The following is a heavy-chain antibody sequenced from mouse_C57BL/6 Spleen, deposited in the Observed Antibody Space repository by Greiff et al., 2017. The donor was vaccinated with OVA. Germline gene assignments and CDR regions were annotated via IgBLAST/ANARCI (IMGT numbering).Heavy chain of an antibody. V-gene: IGHV2-9-1*01. CDR2: IWTGGGT. D-gene: IGHD3-2*02. Sequence: VMLVESGPGLVAPSQSLSITCTVSGFSLTSYAISWVRQPPGKGLEWLGVIWTGGGTNYNSALKSRLSISKDNSKSQVFLKMNSLQTDDTARYYCARGETAQAWGAMDYWGQGTSVTVSS. CDR1: GFSLTSYA. CDR3: ARGETAQAWGAMDY. J-gene: IGHJ4*01.